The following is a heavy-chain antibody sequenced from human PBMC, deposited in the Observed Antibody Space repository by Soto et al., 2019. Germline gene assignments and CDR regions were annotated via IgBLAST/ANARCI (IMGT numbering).Heavy chain of an antibody. CDR1: GFTFSSYA. CDR2: ISYDGSNK. D-gene: IGHD2-2*02. J-gene: IGHJ4*02. CDR3: ARDRNYCSSTSCYTLGY. Sequence: QVQLVESGGGVVQPGRSLRLSCAASGFTFSSYAMHWVRQAPGKGLEWVAVISYDGSNKYYADSVKGRFTISRDNSKNTLYLQMNSLRAEDTAVYYCARDRNYCSSTSCYTLGYWGQGTLVTVSS. V-gene: IGHV3-30-3*01.